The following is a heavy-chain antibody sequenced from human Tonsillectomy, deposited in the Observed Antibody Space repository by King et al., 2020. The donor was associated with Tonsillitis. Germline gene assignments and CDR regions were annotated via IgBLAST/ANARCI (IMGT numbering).Heavy chain of an antibody. D-gene: IGHD5-12*01. V-gene: IGHV3-30-3*01. CDR3: AREMVGYSGYDLGGGFDY. J-gene: IGHJ4*02. Sequence: MHWFRQAPGKGLEWVAVISYDGSNKYYADSVKGRFTISRDNSKNTLYLQMNSLRTEDTSVYYCAREMVGYSGYDLGGGFDYWGQGTMVIVYS. CDR2: ISYDGSNK.